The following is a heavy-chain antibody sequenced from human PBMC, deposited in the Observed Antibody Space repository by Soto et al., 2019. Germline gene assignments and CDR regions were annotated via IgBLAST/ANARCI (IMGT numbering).Heavy chain of an antibody. D-gene: IGHD6-19*01. CDR2: FYWDDDK. Sequence: SDPTLVNPTQTLTLTCPFSGVSLGASGVGFGWIRLPPGKALEWPALFYWDDDKRYTPSLTSRLTITKDTSKNPVVLTMTSMDPVETATHDWAHSSVAVEWYLDDWGRGTLGKVAS. CDR1: GVSLGASGVG. J-gene: IGHJ4*02. V-gene: IGHV2-5*02. CDR3: AHSSVAVEWYLDD.